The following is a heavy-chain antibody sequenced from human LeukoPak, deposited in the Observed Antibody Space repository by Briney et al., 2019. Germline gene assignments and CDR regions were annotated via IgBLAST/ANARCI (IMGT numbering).Heavy chain of an antibody. CDR3: ATYDYGDYVPSFDY. CDR1: GFTFSSYA. J-gene: IGHJ4*02. CDR2: ISGSGGST. Sequence: QPGGSLRLSCAASGFTFSSYAMSWVRQAPGKGLEWVSAISGSGGSTYYADSVKGRFTISRDNSKNTLYLQMNSPGAEDTTVYYCATYDYGDYVPSFDYWGQGTLVTVSS. V-gene: IGHV3-23*01. D-gene: IGHD4-17*01.